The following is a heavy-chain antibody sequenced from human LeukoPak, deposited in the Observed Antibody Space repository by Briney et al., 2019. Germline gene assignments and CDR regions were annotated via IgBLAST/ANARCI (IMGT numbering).Heavy chain of an antibody. CDR1: GGSFSDYY. CDR2: INHSGST. CDR3: ARDAKYYYGSRTFFFYEH. Sequence: SETLSLTCGVYGGSFSDYYWSWIRQPPGKGLEWIGEINHSGSTNYNPSLKSRVTISGDTSKNQFSLKLSSVTAADTAIYYCARDAKYYYGSRTFFFYEHWGQGTLLTVSS. V-gene: IGHV4-34*01. D-gene: IGHD3-10*01. J-gene: IGHJ4*02.